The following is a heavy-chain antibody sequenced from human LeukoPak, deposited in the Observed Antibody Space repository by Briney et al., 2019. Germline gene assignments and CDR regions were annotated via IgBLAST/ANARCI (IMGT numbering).Heavy chain of an antibody. CDR1: GYTFTGYY. CDR3: ARDGDYVWGSYRRLDY. D-gene: IGHD3-16*02. V-gene: IGHV1-2*02. CDR2: INPNSGGT. J-gene: IGHJ4*02. Sequence: ASVKVSCKASGYTFTGYYMHWVRQAPGQGLEWMGWINPNSGGTNYAQKSQGRVTMTRDTSISTAYMELSRLRSDDTAVYYCARDGDYVWGSYRRLDYWGQGTLVTVSS.